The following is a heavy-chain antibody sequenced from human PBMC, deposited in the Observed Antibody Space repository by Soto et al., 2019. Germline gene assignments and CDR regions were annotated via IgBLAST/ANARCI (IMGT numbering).Heavy chain of an antibody. V-gene: IGHV3-33*01. Sequence: QVQLVESGGGVVQPGRSLRLSCAASGFTFSSYGMHWVRQAPGKGPEWVAVIWYDGSNKYYADSVKGRFTISRDNSKNTLYLQMNSLRAEDTAVYYCARMGVDTAMATTYYFDYWGQGTLVTVSS. D-gene: IGHD5-18*01. CDR1: GFTFSSYG. CDR3: ARMGVDTAMATTYYFDY. J-gene: IGHJ4*02. CDR2: IWYDGSNK.